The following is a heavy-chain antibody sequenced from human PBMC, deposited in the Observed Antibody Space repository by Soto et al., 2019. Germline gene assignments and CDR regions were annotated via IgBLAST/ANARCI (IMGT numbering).Heavy chain of an antibody. J-gene: IGHJ4*02. CDR2: INPYNGDT. CDR1: GYTFTDYH. Sequence: ASVKVSCKASGYTFTDYHLHWVRQAPGQGLEWMGWINPYNGDTNSAQKFHDRVTLTRDTSIATAYIELSSLRTDDTAIYFCATEASISRGPNPLAGWGQGSLVTVSS. CDR3: ATEASISRGPNPLAG. V-gene: IGHV1-2*02. D-gene: IGHD3-3*01.